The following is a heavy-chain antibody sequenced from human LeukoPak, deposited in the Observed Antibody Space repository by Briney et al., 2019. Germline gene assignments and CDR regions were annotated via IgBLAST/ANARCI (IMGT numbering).Heavy chain of an antibody. CDR2: INSDGSTT. CDR1: GFTFISYW. J-gene: IGHJ4*02. Sequence: GGSLRLSCAASGFTFISYWMHWVRQAPGKGLVWVSRINSDGSTTSYAASVKGRFTISRDTAKNTLYLQMNSLRAEDTAVYYCAGGHHYYDSSAYYYWGQGTLVTVSS. CDR3: AGGHHYYDSSAYYY. D-gene: IGHD3-22*01. V-gene: IGHV3-74*01.